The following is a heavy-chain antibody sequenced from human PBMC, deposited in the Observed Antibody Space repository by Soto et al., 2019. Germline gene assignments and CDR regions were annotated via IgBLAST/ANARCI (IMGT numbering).Heavy chain of an antibody. CDR2: INSDGSST. J-gene: IGHJ6*03. CDR3: ARDQGVVVVAATPGSYYYYYMDV. V-gene: IGHV3-74*01. Sequence: GGSLRLSCAASGFTFSSYWMYWVRQAPGKGLVWVSGINSDGSSTNYAQKLQGRVTMTTDTSTSTAYMELRSLRSDDTAVYYCARDQGVVVVAATPGSYYYYYMDVWGKGTTVTVSS. D-gene: IGHD2-15*01. CDR1: GFTFSSYW.